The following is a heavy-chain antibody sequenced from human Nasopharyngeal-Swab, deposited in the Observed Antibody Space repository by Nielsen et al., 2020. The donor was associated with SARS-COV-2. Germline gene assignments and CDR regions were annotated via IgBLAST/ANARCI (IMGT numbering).Heavy chain of an antibody. CDR1: GGSFSGYY. V-gene: IGHV4-34*01. J-gene: IGHJ5*02. CDR2: INHSGST. CDR3: ARGSLYDFRSGGGNWFDP. Sequence: SETLSLTCAVYGGSFSGYYWSWIRQPPGKGLEWIGEINHSGSTNYNPSLKSRVTISVDTSKNQFSLKLSSVTAADTAVYYCARGSLYDFRSGGGNWFDPWGQGTLGTVSS. D-gene: IGHD3/OR15-3a*01.